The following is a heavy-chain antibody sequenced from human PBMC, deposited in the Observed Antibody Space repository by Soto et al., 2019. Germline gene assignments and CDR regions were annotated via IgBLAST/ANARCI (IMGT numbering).Heavy chain of an antibody. CDR1: GFTFSSYW. Sequence: GESLKISCAASGFTFSSYWMHWVRQAPGKGLVWVSRINSDGSSTSYADSVKGRFTISRDNAKNTLYLQMNSLRAEDTAVYYCAREWVEYSSSPLGYWGQGTLVTVSS. D-gene: IGHD6-6*01. CDR3: AREWVEYSSSPLGY. J-gene: IGHJ4*02. CDR2: INSDGSST. V-gene: IGHV3-74*01.